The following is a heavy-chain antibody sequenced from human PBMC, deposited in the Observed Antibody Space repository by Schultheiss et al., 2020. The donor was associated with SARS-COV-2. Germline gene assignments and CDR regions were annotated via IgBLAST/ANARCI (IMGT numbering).Heavy chain of an antibody. D-gene: IGHD3-22*01. CDR2: TYSGGST. V-gene: IGHV3-53*01. Sequence: GGSLRLSCAASGFTVSSNSMSWVRQAPGKGLEWVSMTYSGGSTYYADSVKGRFTISRDSSKNTLYLQMNSLRAEDTAVYYCAKGPDYYYDSSGAFDYWGQGTLVTVSS. J-gene: IGHJ4*02. CDR3: AKGPDYYYDSSGAFDY. CDR1: GFTVSSNS.